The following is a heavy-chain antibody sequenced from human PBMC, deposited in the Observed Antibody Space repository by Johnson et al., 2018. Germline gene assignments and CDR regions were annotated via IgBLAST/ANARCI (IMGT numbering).Heavy chain of an antibody. CDR1: GFTFSIYA. J-gene: IGHJ3*02. V-gene: IGHV3-30-3*01. Sequence: QVQLVESGGGVVQPGRSLRLSCAASGFTFSIYAMHWVRQAPGKGLEWVAVISYDGSNKYYEDFVKGRFSISRDNSKKMRSLQMNSLRAEDTAVYYCARDGDGEAFDIWGQGTMVTVSS. CDR3: ARDGDGEAFDI. D-gene: IGHD3-10*01. CDR2: ISYDGSNK.